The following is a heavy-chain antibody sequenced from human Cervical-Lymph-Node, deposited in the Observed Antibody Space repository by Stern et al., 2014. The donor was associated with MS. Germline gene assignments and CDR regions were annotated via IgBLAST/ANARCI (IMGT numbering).Heavy chain of an antibody. CDR2: VYHSGGT. CDR3: AAFVYRGHFDY. CDR1: GGPISNYY. V-gene: IGHV4-59*01. Sequence: QLQLQESGPGLVKPSETLSLTCTVSGGPISNYYWTWIRQPPGKGLEWIGYVYHSGGTSYNPSLKSRVPMSVDTSEYQFSLKLSSVTAADTAVYYCAAFVYRGHFDYWGQGTLVTVSS. D-gene: IGHD3-10*01. J-gene: IGHJ4*02.